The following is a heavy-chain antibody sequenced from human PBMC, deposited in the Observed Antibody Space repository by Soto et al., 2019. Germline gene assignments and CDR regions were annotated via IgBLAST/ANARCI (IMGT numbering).Heavy chain of an antibody. V-gene: IGHV3-21*01. Sequence: WFLSLSCAASGVTFNSYSMNWVRQAPGKGLEWVSSISSSSTFIYDADSVKGRFSISRDNAKNSLFLQMNSLRAEDTAVYFCARGPPTGYSYYGLDVRVQGITVTDSS. CDR1: GVTFNSYS. D-gene: IGHD3-9*01. CDR2: ISSSSTFI. CDR3: ARGPPTGYSYYGLDV. J-gene: IGHJ6*01.